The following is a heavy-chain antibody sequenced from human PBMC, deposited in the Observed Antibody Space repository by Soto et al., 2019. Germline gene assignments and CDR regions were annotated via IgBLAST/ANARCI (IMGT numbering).Heavy chain of an antibody. CDR1: GYRFSSYG. J-gene: IGHJ4*02. CDR3: VRVNEGVYYDSSGYYDF. D-gene: IGHD3-22*01. CDR2: ISTYSGNT. Sequence: ASVKVSCKASGYRFSSYGICWVRQAPGQGLQWMGWISTYSGNTNFAQDFRDRLTMTTDTSTNTAYMELSSLRSEDMAVYYCVRVNEGVYYDSSGYYDFWGQGTLVTVSS. V-gene: IGHV1-18*03.